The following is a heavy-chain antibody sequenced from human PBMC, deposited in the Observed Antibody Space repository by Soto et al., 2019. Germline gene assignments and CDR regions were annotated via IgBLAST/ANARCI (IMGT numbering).Heavy chain of an antibody. CDR3: AREYCSGGSCYGHLDAFDI. CDR2: IYYSGST. V-gene: IGHV4-31*03. J-gene: IGHJ3*02. D-gene: IGHD2-15*01. Sequence: PSETLYLTCTVSGGSISSGGYYWSWIRQHPGKGLEWIGYIYYSGSTYYNPSLKSRVTISVDTSKNQFSLKLSSVTAADTAVYYCAREYCSGGSCYGHLDAFDIWGQGTMVTVSS. CDR1: GGSISSGGYY.